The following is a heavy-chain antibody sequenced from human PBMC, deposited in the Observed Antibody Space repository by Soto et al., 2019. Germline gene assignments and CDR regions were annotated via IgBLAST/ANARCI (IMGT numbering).Heavy chain of an antibody. CDR2: ISAYNGNT. Sequence: GASVKVSCKASGYTFTSYYMHWVRQAPGQGLEWMGWISAYNGNTNYAQKLQGRVTMTTDTSTSTAYMELRSLRSDDTAVYYCARDWRYCSGGSCYVSKCDYWGQGTLVTVSS. CDR3: ARDWRYCSGGSCYVSKCDY. D-gene: IGHD2-15*01. J-gene: IGHJ4*02. CDR1: GYTFTSYY. V-gene: IGHV1-18*04.